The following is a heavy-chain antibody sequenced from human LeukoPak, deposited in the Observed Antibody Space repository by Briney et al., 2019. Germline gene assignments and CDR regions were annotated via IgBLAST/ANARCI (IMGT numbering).Heavy chain of an antibody. CDR2: INPSGGST. Sequence: ASVKVSCKASGYTFTSYYMHWVRQAPGQGLEWMGIINPSGGSTSYAQKFQGRVTITADESTSTAYMELSSLRSEDTAVYYCARSIVVVPAAMLNWFDPWGQGTLVTVSS. D-gene: IGHD2-2*01. CDR1: GYTFTSYY. J-gene: IGHJ5*02. CDR3: ARSIVVVPAAMLNWFDP. V-gene: IGHV1-46*01.